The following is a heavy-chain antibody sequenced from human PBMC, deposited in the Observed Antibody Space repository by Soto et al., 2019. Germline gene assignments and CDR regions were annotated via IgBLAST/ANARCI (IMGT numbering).Heavy chain of an antibody. CDR3: AIPPPIEVAGPDY. CDR1: GGSISGSPYH. V-gene: IGHV4-39*02. Sequence: TSETLSLTCTGSGGSISGSPYHWGWIRQPPGKGLEWIGSIDDSGKVYYNPSLTGRATLLVDTSKNRFSLNLNSVTAADTAVYYCAIPPPIEVAGPDYWGQGTLVTVSS. D-gene: IGHD6-19*01. CDR2: IDDSGKV. J-gene: IGHJ4*02.